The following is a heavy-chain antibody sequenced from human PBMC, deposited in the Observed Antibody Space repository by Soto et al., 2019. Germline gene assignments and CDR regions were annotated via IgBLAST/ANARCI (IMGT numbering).Heavy chain of an antibody. J-gene: IGHJ5*02. Sequence: ASVKVSCKPSGYTFTSYDINWVRQATGQGLEWMGWMNPNSGNTGYAQKFQGRVTMTRNTSISTAYMELSSLRSEDTAVYYCARGGSDVVVVAATSGPWGQGTLVTVSS. CDR1: GYTFTSYD. D-gene: IGHD2-15*01. CDR3: ARGGSDVVVVAATSGP. V-gene: IGHV1-8*01. CDR2: MNPNSGNT.